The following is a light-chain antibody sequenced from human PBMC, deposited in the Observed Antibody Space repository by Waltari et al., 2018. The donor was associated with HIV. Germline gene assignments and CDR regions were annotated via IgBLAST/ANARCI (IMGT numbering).Light chain of an antibody. J-gene: IGLJ2*01. Sequence: SYALTQPPSVSVAPGKTARITCGGDNIGGKLVHWYQQKPGQAPVLVSCDDSDRPSGSPERVAGSNSGNTATLTISRVEGGDEADYYCQVWVDSRDVAVIFGGGTKLTVL. CDR1: NIGGKL. CDR3: QVWVDSRDVAVI. CDR2: DDS. V-gene: IGLV3-21*04.